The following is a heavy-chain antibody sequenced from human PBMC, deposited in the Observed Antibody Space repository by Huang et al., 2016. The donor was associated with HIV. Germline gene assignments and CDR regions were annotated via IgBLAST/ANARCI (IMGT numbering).Heavy chain of an antibody. CDR3: ARLPGSITMIRGVITDPY. CDR1: GGSIRSDNYY. D-gene: IGHD3-10*01. Sequence: QLQLQESGPGLVKPSETLSLTCTVSGGSIRSDNYYWGWIRQPPGKGLEWIGSIYYRGSTYHNPSLKSRVTITVDTSKNQFSLKMRSVTAADTAVYYCARLPGSITMIRGVITDPYWGQGTLVTVSS. J-gene: IGHJ4*02. V-gene: IGHV4-39*01. CDR2: IYYRGST.